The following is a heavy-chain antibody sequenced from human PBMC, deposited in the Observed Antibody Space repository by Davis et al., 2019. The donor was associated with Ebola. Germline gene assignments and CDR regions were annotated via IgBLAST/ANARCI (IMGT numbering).Heavy chain of an antibody. CDR1: GGSISSGGYS. V-gene: IGHV4-30-2*01. CDR2: IYHSGST. CDR3: AARPLLGAGTDY. Sequence: PSETLSLTCAVSGGSISSGGYSWSWIRQPPGKGLEWIGYIYHSGSTYYNPSLKSRVTISVDRSKNQFSLKLSSVTAADTAVYYCAARPLLGAGTDYWGQGTLVTVSS. D-gene: IGHD1-1*01. J-gene: IGHJ4*02.